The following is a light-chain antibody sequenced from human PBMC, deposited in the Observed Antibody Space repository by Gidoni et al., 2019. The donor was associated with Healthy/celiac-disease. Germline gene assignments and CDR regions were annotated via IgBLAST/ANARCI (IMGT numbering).Light chain of an antibody. J-gene: IGLJ3*02. CDR1: SSDVGGYNY. Sequence: QSALPQPPSASGSPGQSVTISCTGTSSDVGGYNYVSWYQQHPGKAPKLMIYEVSKRPSGVPDRFSGSKSGNTASLTVSGLQAEDEADYYCSSYAGSNIGVFGGGTKLTVL. V-gene: IGLV2-8*01. CDR3: SSYAGSNIGV. CDR2: EVS.